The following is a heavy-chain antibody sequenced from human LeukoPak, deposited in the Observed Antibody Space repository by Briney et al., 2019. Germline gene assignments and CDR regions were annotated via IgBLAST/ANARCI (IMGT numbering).Heavy chain of an antibody. D-gene: IGHD3-22*01. J-gene: IGHJ3*02. V-gene: IGHV4-34*01. CDR1: GGSFSGYY. CDR3: ARGPQVVVINDAFDI. Sequence: SETLSLTCAVYGGSFSGYYWSWIRQPPGKGLEWIGEINHSGSTNYNPSLKGRVTISVDTSKNQFSLKLSSVTAADTAVYYCARGPQVVVINDAFDIWGQGTMVTVSS. CDR2: INHSGST.